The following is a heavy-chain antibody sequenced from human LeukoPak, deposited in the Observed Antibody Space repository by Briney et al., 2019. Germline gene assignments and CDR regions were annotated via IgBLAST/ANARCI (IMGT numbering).Heavy chain of an antibody. D-gene: IGHD1-26*01. CDR3: ASGSSGSYYTVYFDY. V-gene: IGHV1-18*01. J-gene: IGHJ4*02. CDR2: ISANNGNT. CDR1: GYTFTSYG. Sequence: ASVKVSCKASGYTFTSYGINWVRQAPGQGLERMGWISANNGNTNYAQNLQGRVTMTTDTSTNTAYMELRSLRSGDTAVYYCASGSSGSYYTVYFDYWGQGTQVTVSS.